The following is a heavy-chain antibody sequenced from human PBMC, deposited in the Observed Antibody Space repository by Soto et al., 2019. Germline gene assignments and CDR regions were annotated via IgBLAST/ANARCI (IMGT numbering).Heavy chain of an antibody. CDR3: ARNGTYSSSLSQYSGMDV. Sequence: QVQLVQSGAEVKEPGSSVKVSCKASGGTFANFIMNWVRQTPGQGLEWMGGIVHMFGTATYAEKFKGRVTISATESTSTAYMELTSLRSEDTAVYYCARNGTYSSSLSQYSGMDVWGQGTTVTVS. V-gene: IGHV1-69*01. J-gene: IGHJ6*02. CDR2: IVHMFGTA. D-gene: IGHD6-6*01. CDR1: GGTFANFI.